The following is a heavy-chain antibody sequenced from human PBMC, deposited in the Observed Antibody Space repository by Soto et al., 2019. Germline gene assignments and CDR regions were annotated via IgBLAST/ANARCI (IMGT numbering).Heavy chain of an antibody. CDR3: ASQYYDSSGYYYPRWFDP. J-gene: IGHJ5*02. D-gene: IGHD3-22*01. Sequence: GGSLRLYCAASGFTFSSYSRNWVRQAPGKGLEWVSSISSSSSYIYYADSVKGRFTISRDNAKNSLYLQMNSLRAEETAVYYCASQYYDSSGYYYPRWFDPWGQGTLVTVSS. CDR2: ISSSSSYI. V-gene: IGHV3-21*01. CDR1: GFTFSSYS.